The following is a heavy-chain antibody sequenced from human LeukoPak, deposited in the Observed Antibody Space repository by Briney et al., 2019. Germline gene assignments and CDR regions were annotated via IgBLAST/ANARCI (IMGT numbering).Heavy chain of an antibody. J-gene: IGHJ5*02. V-gene: IGHV4-4*07. CDR3: ARGGSSGWYDPNWFDP. CDR2: IYTSGST. D-gene: IGHD6-19*01. CDR1: GNSFGNYY. Sequence: SETLSLTCTVSGNSFGNYYWSWIRQPAGKGLEWIGRIYTSGSTTYNPSLKSRVTISVDTSKNQFSLKLSSVTAADTAVYYCARGGSSGWYDPNWFDPWGQGTLVTVSS.